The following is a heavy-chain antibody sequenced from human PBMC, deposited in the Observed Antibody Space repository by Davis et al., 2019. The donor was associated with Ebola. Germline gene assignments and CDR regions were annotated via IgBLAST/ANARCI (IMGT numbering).Heavy chain of an antibody. CDR1: GFTFSSYW. J-gene: IGHJ3*02. CDR3: ARDLYYYDSSGYLDDAFDI. CDR2: INSDGSST. Sequence: PGGSLRLSCAASGFTFSSYWMHWVRQAPGKGLVWVSRINSDGSSTSYADSVKGRFTISRDNAKNTLYLQMNSLRAEDTAVYYCARDLYYYDSSGYLDDAFDIWGQGTMVTVSS. V-gene: IGHV3-74*01. D-gene: IGHD3-22*01.